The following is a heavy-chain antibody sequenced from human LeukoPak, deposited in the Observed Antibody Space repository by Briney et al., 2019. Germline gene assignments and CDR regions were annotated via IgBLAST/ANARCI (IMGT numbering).Heavy chain of an antibody. D-gene: IGHD5-12*01. V-gene: IGHV4-59*01. Sequence: PSETLSLTCTVSGGSISRYYWSWIRQPPGKGLEWIRNIYYNGSTNYKPSLKSRVTISVHTSKNQFSLNLRSLTAADTAVYYCARGGYSGYAFDRWGQGTRVTVSS. CDR2: IYYNGST. CDR3: ARGGYSGYAFDR. CDR1: GGSISRYY. J-gene: IGHJ5*02.